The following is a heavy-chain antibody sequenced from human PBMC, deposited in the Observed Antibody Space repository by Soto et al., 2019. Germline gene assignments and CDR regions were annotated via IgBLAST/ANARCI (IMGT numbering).Heavy chain of an antibody. V-gene: IGHV1-8*01. Sequence: QVQLVQSGAEVKKPGASVKVSCKASGYTFTSYDINWVRQATGQGLEWMGWMNPNSGNTGYAQKFQGRVTMTRNTSISTAYMELSSLRSEVTAVYYCARGVVTDDFWSGYWFDPWGQGTLVTVSS. J-gene: IGHJ5*02. CDR1: GYTFTSYD. D-gene: IGHD3-3*01. CDR2: MNPNSGNT. CDR3: ARGVVTDDFWSGYWFDP.